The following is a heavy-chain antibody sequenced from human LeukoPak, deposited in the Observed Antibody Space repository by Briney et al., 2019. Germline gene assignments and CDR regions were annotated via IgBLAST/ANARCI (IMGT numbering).Heavy chain of an antibody. J-gene: IGHJ4*02. CDR3: ARVDYSGNYYGSGSYLYYFDY. CDR2: IYYSGST. Sequence: SETLSLTCTVSGGSISSYYWSWIRQPPGKGLEWIGYIYYSGSTNYNPSLKSRVTISVDTSKNQFSLKLSSVTAADTAVYYCARVDYSGNYYGSGSYLYYFDYWGQGTLVTVSS. CDR1: GGSISSYY. V-gene: IGHV4-59*01. D-gene: IGHD3-10*01.